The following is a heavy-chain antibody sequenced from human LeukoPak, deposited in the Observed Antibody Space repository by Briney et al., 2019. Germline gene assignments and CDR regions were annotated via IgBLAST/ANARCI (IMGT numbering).Heavy chain of an antibody. CDR1: GGSFSGYY. Sequence: PSETLSLTCAVYGGSFSGYYWSWIRQPPGKGLEWIGEINHSGSTNYNPSLKSRVTISVDTSKNQFSLKLSSVTAADTAVYYCARRHRRSGYSYGLSGSPAYFDYWGQGTLVTVSS. J-gene: IGHJ4*02. CDR2: INHSGST. D-gene: IGHD5-18*01. CDR3: ARRHRRSGYSYGLSGSPAYFDY. V-gene: IGHV4-34*01.